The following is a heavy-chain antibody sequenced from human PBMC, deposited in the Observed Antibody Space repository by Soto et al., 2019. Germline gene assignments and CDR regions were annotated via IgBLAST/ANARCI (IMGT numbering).Heavy chain of an antibody. CDR2: ISVSGGT. CDR3: AKDESVFGIVVVPAAISGPLDV. CDR1: GFTFSSYA. J-gene: IGHJ6*02. V-gene: IGHV3-23*01. D-gene: IGHD2-2*01. Sequence: PGGSLRLSCAASGFTFSSYAMNWVRQAPGKGPEWVSHISVSGGTYYADSVKGRFTISRDNSKNTLYLQMNSLRAEDTAVYYCAKDESVFGIVVVPAAISGPLDVWGQGATVTVSS.